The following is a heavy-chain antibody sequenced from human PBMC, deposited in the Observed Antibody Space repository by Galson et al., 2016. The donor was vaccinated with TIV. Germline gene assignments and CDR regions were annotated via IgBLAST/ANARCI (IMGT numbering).Heavy chain of an antibody. CDR3: ARGTGDGDNFNAISY. CDR2: INTNTGIP. CDR1: GYTFTSYG. D-gene: IGHD5-24*01. V-gene: IGHV7-4-1*02. J-gene: IGHJ4*02. Sequence: SVKVSCKASGYTFTSYGLYWVRQAPGQGLEWMGWINTNTGIPTYAQGFTGRFVFSLDTSVSTAYVQISRLKAEDTAVYYCARGTGDGDNFNAISYWGQGTLVTVAS.